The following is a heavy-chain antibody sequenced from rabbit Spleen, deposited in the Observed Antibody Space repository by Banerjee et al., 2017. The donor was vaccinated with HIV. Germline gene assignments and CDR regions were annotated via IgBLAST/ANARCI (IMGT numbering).Heavy chain of an antibody. D-gene: IGHD1-1*01. CDR2: IYAGSGSA. Sequence: QEQLVESGGGLVQPGGFLKLSCTASGFDFRTYTMGWVRQAPGKGLEWIGCIYAGSGSAYYASWAQGRFTISKTSSTTVTLQMTSLTAADTATYFCARDLNYYDLWGPGTLVTVS. V-gene: IGHV1S45*01. J-gene: IGHJ4*01. CDR3: ARDLNYYDL. CDR1: GFDFRTYT.